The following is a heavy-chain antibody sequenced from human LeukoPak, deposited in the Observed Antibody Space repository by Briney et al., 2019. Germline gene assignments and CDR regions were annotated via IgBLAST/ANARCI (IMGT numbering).Heavy chain of an antibody. CDR1: GYSISSGYY. CDR3: ARRVGYCSGGSCYSSGLNWFDP. D-gene: IGHD2-15*01. V-gene: IGHV4-38-2*01. CDR2: IYHSGST. Sequence: SETLSLTCAVSGYSISSGYYWGWIRQPPGKGLEWIGSIYHSGSTYYNPSLKSRVTISVDTSKNQFSLKLSSVTAADTAVYYCARRVGYCSGGSCYSSGLNWFDPWGRGTLVTVSS. J-gene: IGHJ5*02.